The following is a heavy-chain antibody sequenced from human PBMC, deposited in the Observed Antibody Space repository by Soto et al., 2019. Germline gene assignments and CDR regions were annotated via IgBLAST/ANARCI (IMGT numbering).Heavy chain of an antibody. V-gene: IGHV3-48*02. J-gene: IGHJ2*01. Sequence: LRLSCAASGFTFSSYSMNWVRQAPGKGLEWVSYISSSSSTIYYADSVKGRFTISRDNAKNSLYLQMNSLRDEDTAVYYCARGGAECGGDCYYWYFDLWGRGTLVTVSS. CDR2: ISSSSSTI. CDR1: GFTFSSYS. CDR3: ARGGAECGGDCYYWYFDL. D-gene: IGHD2-21*02.